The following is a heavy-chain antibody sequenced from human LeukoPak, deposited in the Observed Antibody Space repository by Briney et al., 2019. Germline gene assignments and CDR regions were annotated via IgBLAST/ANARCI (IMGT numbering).Heavy chain of an antibody. D-gene: IGHD2-15*01. CDR1: GYTFTSYG. CDR2: ISAYNGNT. J-gene: IGHJ4*02. CDR3: ARDPKASNYCSGGSCHLDY. V-gene: IGHV1-18*01. Sequence: ASVKVSCKASGYTFTSYGISWVRQAPGQGLEWMGWISAYNGNTNYAQKLQGRVTMTTDTSTSTAYMELRSLRSDDTAVYYCARDPKASNYCSGGSCHLDYWGQGTLVTVSS.